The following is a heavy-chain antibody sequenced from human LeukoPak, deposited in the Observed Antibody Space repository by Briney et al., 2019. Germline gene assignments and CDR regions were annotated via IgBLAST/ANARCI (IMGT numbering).Heavy chain of an antibody. V-gene: IGHV3-7*03. CDR2: TKEDGSEK. D-gene: IGHD6-19*01. CDR1: GFTFSNYW. CDR3: ARDSVSSGWSSDTYYFDY. Sequence: GGSLRLSCAASGFTFSNYWMSWVRQAPGKGLEWVANTKEDGSEKYYVDSVKGRFTISRDNAKNSLYLQMNSLRAEDTAVYYCARDSVSSGWSSDTYYFDYWGQGTLVTVSS. J-gene: IGHJ4*02.